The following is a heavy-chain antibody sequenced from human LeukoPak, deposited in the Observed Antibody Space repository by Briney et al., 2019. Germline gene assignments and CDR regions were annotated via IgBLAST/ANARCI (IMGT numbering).Heavy chain of an antibody. CDR2: IYYSGST. J-gene: IGHJ5*02. CDR1: GGSISSGDYY. V-gene: IGHV4-30-4*01. D-gene: IGHD3-10*01. Sequence: PSETLSLTCTVSGGSISSGDYYWSWIRQPPGKGLEWIGYIYYSGSTYYNPSLKSRVTISVDTSKNQFSLKLSSVTAADTAVYYCARGDGYPVLLWFGESRRYWFDPWGQGTLVTVSS. CDR3: ARGDGYPVLLWFGESRRYWFDP.